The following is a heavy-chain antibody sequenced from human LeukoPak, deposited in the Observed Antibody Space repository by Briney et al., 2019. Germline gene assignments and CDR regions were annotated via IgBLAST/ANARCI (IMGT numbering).Heavy chain of an antibody. CDR2: INPNSGGT. CDR1: GYTFTGYY. CDR3: ARNRYCSGGSCRLNSWFDP. Sequence: ASVRVSCKASGYTFTGYYTHWVRQAPGQGLEWMGWINPNSGGTNYAQKFQGRVTMTRDTSISTAYMELSRLRSDDTAVYYCARNRYCSGGSCRLNSWFDPWGQGTLVTVSS. J-gene: IGHJ5*02. D-gene: IGHD2-15*01. V-gene: IGHV1-2*02.